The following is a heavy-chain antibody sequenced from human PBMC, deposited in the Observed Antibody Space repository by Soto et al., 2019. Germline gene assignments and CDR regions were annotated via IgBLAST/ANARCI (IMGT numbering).Heavy chain of an antibody. Sequence: QVQLVQSGAEVKKPGASVKVSCKASGYIFTNYYIHWVRQAPGQGLEWMAIINPLTTSGSTNYAQKFQGRVTVTRDTSTSTVYMELSSLTSEDTAIYYWARDLTAAAYWGQGTLVTVSS. J-gene: IGHJ4*02. V-gene: IGHV1-46*01. CDR2: INPLTTSGST. D-gene: IGHD6-13*01. CDR3: ARDLTAAAY. CDR1: GYIFTNYY.